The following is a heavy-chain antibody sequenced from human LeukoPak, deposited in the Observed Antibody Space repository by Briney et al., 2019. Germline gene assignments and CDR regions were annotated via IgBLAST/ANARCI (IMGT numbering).Heavy chain of an antibody. J-gene: IGHJ4*02. CDR2: IYTSGST. CDR1: GGSISSGSYY. CDR3: ARDTVGATRHFDY. V-gene: IGHV4-61*02. Sequence: SETLSLTCTVSGGSISSGSYYWSWIRQPAGKGLEWIGRIYTSGSTNYNPSLKSRVTISVDRSKNQFSLKLSSVTAADTAVYYCARDTVGATRHFDYWGQGTLVTVSS. D-gene: IGHD1-26*01.